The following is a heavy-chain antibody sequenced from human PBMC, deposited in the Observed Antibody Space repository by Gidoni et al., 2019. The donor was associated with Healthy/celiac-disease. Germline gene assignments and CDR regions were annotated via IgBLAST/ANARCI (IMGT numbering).Heavy chain of an antibody. D-gene: IGHD2-2*01. CDR2: RKQDGSEK. V-gene: IGHV3-7*03. CDR1: GFTRSSYC. CDR3: ARGGYCSSTSCYYYYGMDV. J-gene: IGHJ6*02. Sequence: EVQLVESGGGLVQPGGSLRLYCAASGFTRSSYCMSWLRQAPGKGLEWVANRKQDGSEKYYVDSVKGRFTISRDNAKNSLYLQMNSLRAEDTAVYYCARGGYCSSTSCYYYYGMDVWGQGTTVTVPS.